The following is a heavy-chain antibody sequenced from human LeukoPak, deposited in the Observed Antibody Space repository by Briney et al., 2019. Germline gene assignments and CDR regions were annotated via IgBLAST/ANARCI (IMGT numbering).Heavy chain of an antibody. CDR3: AKADATIGGAFDT. CDR2: ISGTADSK. Sequence: GGSLRLSCAASRFTFRNYAMSWVRQAPGRGLEWLSIISGTADSKYYADSVKGRFTISRDNPRSTLYLEMNILRAEDTAVYYCAKADATIGGAFDTWGERTMVIVSS. V-gene: IGHV3-23*01. CDR1: RFTFRNYA. D-gene: IGHD3-16*01. J-gene: IGHJ3*02.